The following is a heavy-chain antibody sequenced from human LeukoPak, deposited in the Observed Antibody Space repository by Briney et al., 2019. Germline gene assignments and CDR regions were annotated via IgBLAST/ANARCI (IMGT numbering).Heavy chain of an antibody. D-gene: IGHD3-16*01. Sequence: ASVKVSCKASGYTFTAYYIQWVRQAPGQGLEWMGTIRPGDTRTTYAQKFQGRVTMTWGMSTTTGYMELSSLRSEDTAVYCVREKSGGTYDYWGQGTLVTVSS. CDR3: REKSGGTYDY. CDR1: GYTFTAYY. CDR2: IRPGDTRT. V-gene: IGHV1-46*01. J-gene: IGHJ4*02.